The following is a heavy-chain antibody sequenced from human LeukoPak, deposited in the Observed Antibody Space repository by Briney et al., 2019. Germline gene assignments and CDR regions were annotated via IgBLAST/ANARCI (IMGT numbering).Heavy chain of an antibody. V-gene: IGHV4-39*07. D-gene: IGHD1-26*01. CDR3: ARWPLVGATGGGDAFDI. J-gene: IGHJ3*02. Sequence: SETLSLTCTVSGGSISSSSYYWGWIRQPPGKGLEWIGSIYYSGSTYYNPSLKSRVTISVDRSKNQFSLKLSSVTAADTAAYYCARWPLVGATGGGDAFDIWGQGTMVTVSS. CDR1: GGSISSSSYY. CDR2: IYYSGST.